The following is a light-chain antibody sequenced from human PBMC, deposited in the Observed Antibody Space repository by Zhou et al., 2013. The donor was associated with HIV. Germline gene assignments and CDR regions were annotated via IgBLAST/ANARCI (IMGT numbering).Light chain of an antibody. J-gene: IGKJ2*01. V-gene: IGKV3-20*01. CDR2: DAS. CDR1: QSVSSNR. Sequence: ETVLTQSPGTLSLSPGERATLSCRARQSVSSNRLAWYQQKPGRAPRLLIYDASTRATGIPDRFSGSGSGTDFTLTISRLEPEDFAVYYCQHYGVSPYTFGPGTKLEI. CDR3: QHYGVSPYT.